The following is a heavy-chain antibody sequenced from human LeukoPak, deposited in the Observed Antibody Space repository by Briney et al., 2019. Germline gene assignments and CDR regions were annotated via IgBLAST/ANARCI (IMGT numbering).Heavy chain of an antibody. CDR2: ISSSSGYI. CDR1: GFTFSSYS. V-gene: IGHV3-21*01. Sequence: PGGSLRLSCAASGFTFSSYSMNWVRQAPGKGLEWVSSISSSSGYIYYADSVKGRFTISRDNAKNSLYLQMNSLRAEDTAVYYCARDSSSDYWGQGTLVTVSS. D-gene: IGHD2-15*01. CDR3: ARDSSSDY. J-gene: IGHJ4*02.